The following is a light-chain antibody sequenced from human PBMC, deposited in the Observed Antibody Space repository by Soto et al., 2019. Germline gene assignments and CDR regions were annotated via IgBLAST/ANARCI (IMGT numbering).Light chain of an antibody. CDR3: QQYNDNWT. CDR2: KAS. Sequence: DIQMTQSPSTLSASVGDRVTITCRASQSISSWLAWYQQKPGKAPRLLIYKASNLESGVPSRFSGSGSGTEFTLTIISLQPDDSATYYCQQYNDNWTFGQGTKVDIK. V-gene: IGKV1-5*03. CDR1: QSISSW. J-gene: IGKJ1*01.